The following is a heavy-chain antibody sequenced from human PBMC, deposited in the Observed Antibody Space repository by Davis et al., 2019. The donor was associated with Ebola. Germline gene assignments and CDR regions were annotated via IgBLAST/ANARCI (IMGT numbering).Heavy chain of an antibody. Sequence: AASVKVSCKASGYTFTSYDINWVRQATGQGLEWMGWMNPNSGNTGYAQKFQGRVTMTRNTSISTAYMELSSLRSEDTAVYYCARAIYSSGWYLGWGQGTLVTVSS. V-gene: IGHV1-8*01. CDR1: GYTFTSYD. CDR3: ARAIYSSGWYLG. J-gene: IGHJ4*02. CDR2: MNPNSGNT. D-gene: IGHD6-19*01.